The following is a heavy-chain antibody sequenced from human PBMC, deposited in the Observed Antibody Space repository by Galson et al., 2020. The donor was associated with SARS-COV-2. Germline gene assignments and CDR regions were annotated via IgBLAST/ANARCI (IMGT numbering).Heavy chain of an antibody. CDR3: AHIYYDILTGYSYYFDY. V-gene: IGHV2-5*02. CDR1: GFSLSTSGVG. CDR2: IYWDDDK. Sequence: SGPTLVKPTQTLTLTCTFSGFSLSTSGVGVGWIRQPPGKALEWLALIYWDDDKRYSPSLKSRLTITKDTSKNQVVLTMTNMDPVDTATYYCAHIYYDILTGYSYYFDYWGQGTLVTVSS. D-gene: IGHD3-9*01. J-gene: IGHJ4*02.